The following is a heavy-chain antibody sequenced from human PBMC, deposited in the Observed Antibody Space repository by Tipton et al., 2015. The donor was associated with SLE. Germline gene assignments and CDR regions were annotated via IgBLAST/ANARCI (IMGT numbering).Heavy chain of an antibody. CDR2: IYTSGST. J-gene: IGHJ5*02. CDR3: ARGGLAALPWWFDP. Sequence: TLSLTCTVSGGSISSYYWSWIRQPPGKGLEWIGHIYTSGSTNYNPSLKSRVSISVTTSKNQFSLRLSSVTAADTAVYHCARGGLAALPWWFDPWGQGTLVTVSS. CDR1: GGSISSYY. V-gene: IGHV4-4*08. D-gene: IGHD6-13*01.